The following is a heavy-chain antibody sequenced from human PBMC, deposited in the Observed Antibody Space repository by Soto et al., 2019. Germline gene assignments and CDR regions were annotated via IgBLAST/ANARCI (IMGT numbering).Heavy chain of an antibody. CDR3: ARDQTGSYPYNWFDP. CDR1: GYTFTSFG. J-gene: IGHJ5*02. Sequence: ASVKVSCKTSGYTFTSFGISWVRQATGQGLEWMGWISTDKGNTNYAQKFQGRVTMTTDTSTSTAYMELRSLRSDDTAVYYCARDQTGSYPYNWFDPWGQGTLVTVSS. V-gene: IGHV1-18*01. CDR2: ISTDKGNT. D-gene: IGHD1-26*01.